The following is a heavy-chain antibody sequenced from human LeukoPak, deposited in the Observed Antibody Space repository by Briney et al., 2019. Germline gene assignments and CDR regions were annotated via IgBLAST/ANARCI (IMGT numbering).Heavy chain of an antibody. D-gene: IGHD3-22*01. J-gene: IGHJ4*02. CDR1: GYTFTDYY. CDR2: INPKSGDT. V-gene: IGHV1-2*02. CDR3: ARIVYYYDSSGYWYFDF. Sequence: GASVKVSCKASGYTFTDYYIHWVRQAPGQGLEWMGWINPKSGDTNSAQKFQGRVTMTRDTPISTAYMELSRLTFDDTAMYYCARIVYYYDSSGYWYFDFWGQGTLVTVSS.